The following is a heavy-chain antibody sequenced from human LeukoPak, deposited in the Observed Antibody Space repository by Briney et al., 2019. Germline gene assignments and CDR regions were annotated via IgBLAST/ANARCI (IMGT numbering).Heavy chain of an antibody. CDR1: GYIFTGYY. J-gene: IGHJ4*02. Sequence: ASVKVPCKASGYIFTGYYVHWVRQAPGQGLEWMGWINPNSGGTNYAQKFQGWVAMTRDTSINTAYMELSRLRSDDTAVYYCAREFGGVADFDYWGQGTLVTVSS. CDR3: AREFGGVADFDY. V-gene: IGHV1-2*04. CDR2: INPNSGGT. D-gene: IGHD3-16*01.